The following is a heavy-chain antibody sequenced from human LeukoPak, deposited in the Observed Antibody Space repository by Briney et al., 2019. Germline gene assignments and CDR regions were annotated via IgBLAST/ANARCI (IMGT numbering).Heavy chain of an antibody. J-gene: IGHJ3*02. Sequence: PGGSLRFSCAASGFTVSSNYMSWVRQAPGKGLEWVSVIYSGGSTYYADSVKGRFTISRDNSKNTLYLQMNSLRAEDTAVYYCARDYYDSSGYYWGAFDIWGQGTMVTVSS. CDR3: ARDYYDSSGYYWGAFDI. CDR1: GFTVSSNY. CDR2: IYSGGST. D-gene: IGHD3-22*01. V-gene: IGHV3-53*01.